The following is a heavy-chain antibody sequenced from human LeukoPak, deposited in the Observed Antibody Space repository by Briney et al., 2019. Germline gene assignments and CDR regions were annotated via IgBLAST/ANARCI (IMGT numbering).Heavy chain of an antibody. J-gene: IGHJ4*02. Sequence: IFGTANYAQKFQGRVTITADESTSTAYMELSSLRSEDTAVYYCARERSGGYSGYVDFDYWGQGTLVTVSS. V-gene: IGHV1-69*01. CDR2: IFGTA. CDR3: ARERSGGYSGYVDFDY. D-gene: IGHD5-12*01.